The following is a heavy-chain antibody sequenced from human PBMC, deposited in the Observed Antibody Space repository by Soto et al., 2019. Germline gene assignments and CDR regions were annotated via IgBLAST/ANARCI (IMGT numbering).Heavy chain of an antibody. CDR1: GGSISSGGYY. J-gene: IGHJ4*02. Sequence: SETLSLTCTVSGGSISSGGYYWSWIRQHPGKGLEWIGYIYYSGSTYYNPSLKGRVTISVDTSKNQFSLKLSSMTAADTAVYYCASSPTITFGGVIVSGPTFDYWGQGTLVTVSS. CDR3: ASSPTITFGGVIVSGPTFDY. CDR2: IYYSGST. V-gene: IGHV4-31*03. D-gene: IGHD3-16*02.